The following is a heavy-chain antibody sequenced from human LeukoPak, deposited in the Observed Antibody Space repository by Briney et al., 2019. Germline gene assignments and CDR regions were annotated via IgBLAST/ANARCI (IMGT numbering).Heavy chain of an antibody. CDR3: ARLKGIAVAGTDYGMDV. D-gene: IGHD6-19*01. CDR1: GYSFTRNW. CDR2: IYPGDYDT. Sequence: GESLKISCKGSGYSFTRNWIGWVRQMPGKGLEWMGLIYPGDYDTRYSPSFQGQVTISADKSITTAYLQWSSLKASDTAMYYCARLKGIAVAGTDYGMDVWGQGTTVTVSS. V-gene: IGHV5-51*01. J-gene: IGHJ6*02.